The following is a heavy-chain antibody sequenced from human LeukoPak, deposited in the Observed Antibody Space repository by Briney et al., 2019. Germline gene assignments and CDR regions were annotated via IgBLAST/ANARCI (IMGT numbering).Heavy chain of an antibody. CDR1: GYTFTSYG. J-gene: IGHJ4*02. D-gene: IGHD1-20*01. V-gene: IGHV1-18*01. Sequence: AAVKLSCKASGYTFTSYGISWVRQPPGQGLEWMGWISAYNGNTNYAQKLQGRVTMTTDTSTSTAYMELRSLRSDDTAVYYCARDGRYNLNYADYWGQGTLVSVSS. CDR2: ISAYNGNT. CDR3: ARDGRYNLNYADY.